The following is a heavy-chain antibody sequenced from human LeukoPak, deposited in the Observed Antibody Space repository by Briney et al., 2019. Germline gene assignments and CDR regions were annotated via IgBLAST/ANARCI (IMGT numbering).Heavy chain of an antibody. J-gene: IGHJ4*02. CDR1: GDSVSSNSAA. D-gene: IGHD2-2*01. CDR3: ARDLSLVMFD. Sequence: SQTLSLTCAISGDSVSSNSAAWNWIRQSPSRGLEWLGRTYYRSKWYHNYVGSVKSRITINPDTSKNQFSLYLNSVTPEDTAVYFCARDLSLVMFDWGQGTLVTVSS. V-gene: IGHV6-1*01. CDR2: TYYRSKWYH.